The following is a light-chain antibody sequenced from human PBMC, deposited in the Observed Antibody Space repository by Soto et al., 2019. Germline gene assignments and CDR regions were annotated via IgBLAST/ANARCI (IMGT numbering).Light chain of an antibody. V-gene: IGKV1-12*01. CDR1: RGFSSG. Sequence: QITRSQPSLSDPEGAKVTTTFRASRGFSSGLAWYQQNQGKAPKLLIYAASSLQSGVPSRFSGSGSGTDFTLTISSLQPEDFATYYCQQANSFPRTFGQGTKVEIK. J-gene: IGKJ1*01. CDR2: AAS. CDR3: QQANSFPRT.